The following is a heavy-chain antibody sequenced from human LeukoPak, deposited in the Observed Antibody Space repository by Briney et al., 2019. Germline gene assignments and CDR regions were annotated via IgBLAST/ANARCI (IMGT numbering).Heavy chain of an antibody. CDR2: IDQDGSEK. V-gene: IGHV3-7*01. Sequence: GGSLRLSCAASGFTFSNYWMSWVRQAPGKRLEWVANIDQDGSEKYYVDSVKGRFAISRDDAKNTVHLQMYSLGAEDSAVYYCVRGASLAYYMDVWGKGTTVTVSS. CDR1: GFTFSNYW. CDR3: VRGASLAYYMDV. D-gene: IGHD3-16*02. J-gene: IGHJ6*03.